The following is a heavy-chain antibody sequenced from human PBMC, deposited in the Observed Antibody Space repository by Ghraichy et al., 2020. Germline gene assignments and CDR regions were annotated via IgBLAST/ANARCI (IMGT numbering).Heavy chain of an antibody. CDR3: ARDIVVELLWFGRETYGMDV. D-gene: IGHD3-10*01. CDR2: ISAYNGNT. V-gene: IGHV1-18*01. CDR1: GYTFTSYG. Sequence: ASVKVSCKASGYTFTSYGISWVRQAPGQGLEWMGWISAYNGNTNYAQKLQGRVTMTTDTSTSTAYMELRSLRSDDTAVYYCARDIVVELLWFGRETYGMDVWGQGTTVTVSS. J-gene: IGHJ6*02.